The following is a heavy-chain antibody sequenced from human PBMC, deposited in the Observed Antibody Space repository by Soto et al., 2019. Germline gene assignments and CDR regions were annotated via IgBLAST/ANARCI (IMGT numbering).Heavy chain of an antibody. CDR3: ARDLGY. CDR2: IYYNGNT. V-gene: IGHV4-39*07. J-gene: IGHJ4*02. CDR1: GDSISSGGYY. Sequence: SETLSLTCTVSGDSISSGGYYWGWIRQPPGKGLEWIGSIYYNGNTYYNPSLKSRVTISVDKSKNQLSLKLSSVTAADTAVYYCARDLGYWGQGTLVTVSS.